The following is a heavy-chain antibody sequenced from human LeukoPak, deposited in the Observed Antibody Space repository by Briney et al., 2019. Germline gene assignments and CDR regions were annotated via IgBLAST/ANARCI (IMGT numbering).Heavy chain of an antibody. CDR1: GFTLSGPA. V-gene: IGHV3-73*01. CDR2: IISNANSYAT. CDR3: TSRSGV. D-gene: IGHD3-10*01. J-gene: IGHJ4*02. Sequence: GGSLRLSCAASGFTLSGPAMHWVRQASRKGLEWVGRIISNANSYATAYAASVTGRFTNSRDDSKNTAYLQMNSLKTEDTAVYYCTSRSGVWGQGTLVTVSS.